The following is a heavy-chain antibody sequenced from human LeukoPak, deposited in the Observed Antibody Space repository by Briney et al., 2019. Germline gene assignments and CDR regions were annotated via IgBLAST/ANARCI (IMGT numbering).Heavy chain of an antibody. D-gene: IGHD4-17*01. Sequence: PSETLSLTCTVSGGSISSFYCCWIRQPPGKGLEWIGYIYYSGSTNYNPSLKSRVTISVDTSKNQFSLKLSSVTAADTAVYYCARSGGSTVTTRYFDLWGRGTLVTVSS. CDR3: ARSGGSTVTTRYFDL. CDR2: IYYSGST. J-gene: IGHJ2*01. V-gene: IGHV4-59*08. CDR1: GGSISSFY.